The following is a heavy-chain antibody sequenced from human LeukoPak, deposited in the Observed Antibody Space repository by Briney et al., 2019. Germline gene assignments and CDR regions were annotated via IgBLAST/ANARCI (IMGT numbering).Heavy chain of an antibody. D-gene: IGHD6-25*01. CDR3: ARPLERRLIHYFDF. CDR2: VSYLGNDK. V-gene: IGHV3-30-3*01. J-gene: IGHJ4*02. Sequence: PGRSLRLSCAASGFTFNKYAMHWVRQAPGKGLEWVAVVSYLGNDKFYADSVKGRFTISKDNSNNTVYLEINSLRSEDTAVYYCARPLERRLIHYFDFWGPGTLVTVSS. CDR1: GFTFNKYA.